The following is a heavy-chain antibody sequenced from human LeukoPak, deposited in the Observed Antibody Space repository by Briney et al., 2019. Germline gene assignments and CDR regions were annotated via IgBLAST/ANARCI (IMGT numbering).Heavy chain of an antibody. V-gene: IGHV3-30*04. CDR2: LAYDGTNQ. D-gene: IGHD5-18*01. J-gene: IGHJ4*02. CDR1: GFDFNVYA. CDR3: AKGGPLGDTNRFDH. Sequence: GGSLRLSCVTSGFDFNVYAMHWVRHSPGKGLECVALLAYDGTNQYYADFVKGRFTIYRDNSKNTVFLQMNSLRPQDTAIYYCAKGGPLGDTNRFDHWGQGTLVTVSS.